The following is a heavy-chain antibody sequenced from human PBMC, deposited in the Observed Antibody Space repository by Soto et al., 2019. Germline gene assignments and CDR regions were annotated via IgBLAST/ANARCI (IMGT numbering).Heavy chain of an antibody. J-gene: IGHJ6*02. CDR3: ARDRIQLRVSKYSFNGMDV. D-gene: IGHD5-18*01. Sequence: QVQLVQSGAEMRKPGSSLRVSCKASGGTFSDFAFSWVRQAPGQGLEWMGGIVPRFGSPNYAQKFGGRVTISADTSTSTVYMEVSSLRFDDTAVYFCARDRIQLRVSKYSFNGMDVWGQGTTITVSS. CDR1: GGTFSDFA. CDR2: IVPRFGSP. V-gene: IGHV1-69*06.